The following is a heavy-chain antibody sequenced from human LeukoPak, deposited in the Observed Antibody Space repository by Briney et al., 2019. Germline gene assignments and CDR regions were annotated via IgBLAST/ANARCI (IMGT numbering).Heavy chain of an antibody. D-gene: IGHD2-8*01. V-gene: IGHV1-24*01. Sequence: ASVKVSCKVSGYTLTELSMHWVRQAPGKGLEWMGGFDPEDGETIYAQKFQGRVTMTEDTSTDTAYMELSSLRSEDTAAYYCATHGVADNYYYYYGMDVWGQGTTVTVSS. CDR1: GYTLTELS. CDR2: FDPEDGET. CDR3: ATHGVADNYYYYYGMDV. J-gene: IGHJ6*02.